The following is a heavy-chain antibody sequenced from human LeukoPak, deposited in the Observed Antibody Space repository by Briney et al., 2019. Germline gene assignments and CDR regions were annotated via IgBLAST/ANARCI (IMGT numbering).Heavy chain of an antibody. V-gene: IGHV4-59*01. CDR2: VYDRGGT. CDR1: GDFISRYY. J-gene: IGHJ4*02. CDR3: ARASDSGDWHLGY. Sequence: KSSETLSLTCTVSGDFISRYYWSWIRQSPGKGLEWIGYVYDRGGTNYNPSLKSRAIISADTSMNQFSLKVTSVTAADTAVYYCARASDSGDWHLGYWGQGTLVTVSS. D-gene: IGHD2-21*02.